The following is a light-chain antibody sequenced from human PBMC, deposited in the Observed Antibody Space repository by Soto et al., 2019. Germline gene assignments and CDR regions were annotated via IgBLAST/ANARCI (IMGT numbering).Light chain of an antibody. J-gene: IGLJ1*01. V-gene: IGLV2-11*01. CDR3: RSYAGSYTFV. Sequence: QSVLTQPRSVSGSPGQSVTISCTGTSSDVGGYNYVSWYQQHPGKAPKLMIYDVSKRPSGVPDRFSGSESGNTASLTISGLQAEDEADYYCRSYAGSYTFVFGTGTKLTVL. CDR2: DVS. CDR1: SSDVGGYNY.